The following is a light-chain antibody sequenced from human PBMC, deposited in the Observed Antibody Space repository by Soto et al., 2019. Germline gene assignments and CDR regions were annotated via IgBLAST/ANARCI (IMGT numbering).Light chain of an antibody. CDR3: QQDNSWT. Sequence: IQMTQSPSTLSASVGDRVTIICRASQSFMSWLPQNQQQPGKAPKLRIYKASSLESGGPTRFSCSRSLTEFTLTLSRLQPDEFATYYCQQDNSWTFGQGTKVDIK. J-gene: IGKJ1*01. CDR1: QSFMSW. CDR2: KAS. V-gene: IGKV1-5*03.